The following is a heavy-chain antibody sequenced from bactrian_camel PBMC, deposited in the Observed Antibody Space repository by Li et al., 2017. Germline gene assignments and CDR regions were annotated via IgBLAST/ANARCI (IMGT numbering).Heavy chain of an antibody. J-gene: IGHJ4*01. V-gene: IGHV3S68*01. CDR1: GAIYSRYS. CDR3: AADRRNYCFSDWAFRNYHD. D-gene: IGHD3*01. CDR2: IGGDGTT. Sequence: HVQLVESGGGSVQAGGSLRLSCAASGAIYSRYSMMWFRQATGKEREEVARIGGDGTTSYTDSVKGRFTISRDNAQNTLYLRMDSLKPEDTAKYYCAADRRNYCFSDWAFRNYHDWGQGTQVTVS.